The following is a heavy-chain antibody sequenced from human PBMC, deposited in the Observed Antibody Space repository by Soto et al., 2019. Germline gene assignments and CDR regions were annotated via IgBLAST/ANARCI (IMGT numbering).Heavy chain of an antibody. CDR1: GGSVSSGSYY. CDR2: IYYSGST. D-gene: IGHD3-9*01. V-gene: IGHV4-61*01. J-gene: IGHJ5*02. CDR3: ARDLSPFHYDILTGYYRKGRWFDP. Sequence: SETLSLTCTVSGGSVSSGSYYWSWIRQPPGKGLEWIGYIYYSGSTNYNPSLKSRVTISVDTSKNQFSLKLSSVTAADTAVYYCARDLSPFHYDILTGYYRKGRWFDPRGQGTLVTVSS.